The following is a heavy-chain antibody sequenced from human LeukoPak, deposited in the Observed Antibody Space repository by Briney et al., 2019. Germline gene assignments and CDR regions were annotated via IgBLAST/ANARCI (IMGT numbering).Heavy chain of an antibody. CDR1: GFTFSSYA. J-gene: IGHJ4*02. CDR2: ISYDGSNK. CDR3: AKALYYYDSSGYSSFDY. D-gene: IGHD3-22*01. Sequence: PGRSLRLSCAASGFTFSSYAMHWVRQAPGKGLEWVAVISYDGSNKYYADSVKGRFTISRDNSKNTLYLQMNSLRAEDTAVYYCAKALYYYDSSGYSSFDYWGQGTLVTVSS. V-gene: IGHV3-30-3*01.